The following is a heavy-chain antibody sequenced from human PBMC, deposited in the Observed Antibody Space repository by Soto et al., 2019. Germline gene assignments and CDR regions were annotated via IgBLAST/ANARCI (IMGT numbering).Heavy chain of an antibody. CDR2: ISGSGGST. V-gene: IGHV3-23*01. CDR1: GFTFSSYA. Sequence: EVQLLESGGGLVQPGGSLRLSCAASGFTFSSYAMSWVRQAPGKGLEWVSAISGSGGSTHYADSVKGRFTISRDNSKNTLYLQMNSLRADDTAVYYCQSYCSGGSCYRTNAFDIWGQGTMVTVSS. J-gene: IGHJ3*02. CDR3: QSYCSGGSCYRTNAFDI. D-gene: IGHD2-15*01.